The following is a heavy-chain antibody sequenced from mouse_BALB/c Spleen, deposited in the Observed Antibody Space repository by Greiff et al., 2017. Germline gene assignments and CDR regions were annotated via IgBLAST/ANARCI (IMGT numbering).Heavy chain of an antibody. CDR1: GFSLTSYG. CDR2: IWAGGST. V-gene: IGHV2-9*02. D-gene: IGHD2-1*01. Sequence: VKLMESGPGLVAPSQSLSITCTVSGFSLTSYGVHWVRQPPGKGLEWLGVIWAGGSTNYNSALMSRLSISKDNSKSQVFLKMNSLQTDDTAMYYCARDKNYGNYAMDYWGQGTSVTVSS. CDR3: ARDKNYGNYAMDY. J-gene: IGHJ4*01.